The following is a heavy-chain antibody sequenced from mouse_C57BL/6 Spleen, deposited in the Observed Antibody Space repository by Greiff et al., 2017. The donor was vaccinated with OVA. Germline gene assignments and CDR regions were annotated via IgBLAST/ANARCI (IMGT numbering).Heavy chain of an antibody. Sequence: EVKLVESGGGLVQPGGSMKLSCVASGFTFSNYWMNWVRQSPEKGLEWVAQIRLKSDNYATHYAESVKGRFTISRDDSKSSVYLQMNNLRAEDTGIYYCTGGGAIDYWGQGTSVTVSS. CDR1: GFTFSNYW. V-gene: IGHV6-3*01. CDR2: IRLKSDNYAT. CDR3: TGGGAIDY. J-gene: IGHJ4*01.